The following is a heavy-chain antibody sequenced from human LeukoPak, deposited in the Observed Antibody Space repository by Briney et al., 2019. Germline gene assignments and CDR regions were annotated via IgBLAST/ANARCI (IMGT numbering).Heavy chain of an antibody. D-gene: IGHD4-17*01. Sequence: TSETLSLTCAGSGGSMGSGYYSWSWISQPPGKDLEWIGYIYHSGSTYYNPSLKSRVTISVDRSKNQFSLKLSSVTAADTAVYYCASMTTVTGVDYWGQGTLVTVSS. CDR1: GGSMGSGYYS. CDR2: IYHSGST. CDR3: ASMTTVTGVDY. J-gene: IGHJ4*02. V-gene: IGHV4-30-2*01.